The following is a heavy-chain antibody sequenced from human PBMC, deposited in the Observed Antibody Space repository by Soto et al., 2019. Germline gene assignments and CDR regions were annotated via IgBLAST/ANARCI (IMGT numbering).Heavy chain of an antibody. CDR1: GGSISSSSYY. Sequence: QLQLQESGPGLVKPSETLSLTCTVSGGSISSSSYYWGWIRQPPGKGLEWIGSIYYSGSTYYNPSLKSRVTISVDTSKNQFSLKLSSVTAADTAVYYCARQIREVPVDYWGQGTLVTVSS. V-gene: IGHV4-39*01. D-gene: IGHD3-10*01. CDR3: ARQIREVPVDY. J-gene: IGHJ4*02. CDR2: IYYSGST.